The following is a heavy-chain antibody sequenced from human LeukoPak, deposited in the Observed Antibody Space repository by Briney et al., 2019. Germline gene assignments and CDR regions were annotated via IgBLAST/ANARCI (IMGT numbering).Heavy chain of an antibody. D-gene: IGHD3-3*01. CDR3: ANGEFGGPYDFWSGYPSWYFDY. CDR1: GFTFSSYA. V-gene: IGHV3-23*01. Sequence: PGGSLRLSCAASGFTFSSYAMSWVRQAPGKGLEWVSAISGSGGSTYYADSVKGRFTISRDNSKNTLYLQMNSLRAEDTAVYYCANGEFGGPYDFWSGYPSWYFDYWGQGALVTVSS. J-gene: IGHJ4*02. CDR2: ISGSGGST.